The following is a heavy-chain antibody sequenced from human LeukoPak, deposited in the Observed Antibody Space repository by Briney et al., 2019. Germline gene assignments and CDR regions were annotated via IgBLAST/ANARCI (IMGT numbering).Heavy chain of an antibody. D-gene: IGHD6-19*01. V-gene: IGHV1-46*01. CDR1: GYTFTGYY. J-gene: IGHJ6*02. CDR3: ARDLSGWTWDLYYYGMDV. Sequence: ASVKVSCKASGYTFTGYYMHWVRQAPGQGLEWMGWINPSGGSTSYAQKFQGRVTMTRDTSTSTVYMELSSLRSEDTAVYYCARDLSGWTWDLYYYGMDVWGQGTTVTVSS. CDR2: INPSGGST.